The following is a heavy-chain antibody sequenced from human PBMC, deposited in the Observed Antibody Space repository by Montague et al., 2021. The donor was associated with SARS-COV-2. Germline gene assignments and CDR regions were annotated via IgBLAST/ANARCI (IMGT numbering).Heavy chain of an antibody. Sequence: KDYAVSVKSRITINPDTSKNQFSLQLNSVTPEDTAVYYCAGGSSGYYTPRPFDYWGQGSLGTVSS. CDR2: K. J-gene: IGHJ4*02. V-gene: IGHV6-1*01. CDR3: AGGSSGYYTPRPFDY. D-gene: IGHD3-22*01.